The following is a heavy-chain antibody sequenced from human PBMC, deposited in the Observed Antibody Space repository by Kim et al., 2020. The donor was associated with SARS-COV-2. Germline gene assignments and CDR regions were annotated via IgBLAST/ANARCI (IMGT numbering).Heavy chain of an antibody. Sequence: TYSNPSLKGRVTIFVDTSKNQFSLVLTSVTAADTAVYYCARTSGYDSSFDNWGQGALLTVSS. V-gene: IGHV4-39*01. D-gene: IGHD5-12*01. CDR2: T. J-gene: IGHJ4*02. CDR3: ARTSGYDSSFDN.